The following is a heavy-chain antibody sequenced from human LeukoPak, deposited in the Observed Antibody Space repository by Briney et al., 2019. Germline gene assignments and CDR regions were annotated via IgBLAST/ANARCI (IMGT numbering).Heavy chain of an antibody. D-gene: IGHD2-15*01. CDR3: ASVQVGYCSGGSCYSPWFDP. J-gene: IGHJ5*02. V-gene: IGHV1-69*01. CDR1: GGTFSSYA. CDR2: IIPIFGTA. Sequence: GSSVKVSCKASGGTFSSYAISWVRQAPGQGLEWMGGIIPIFGTANYAQKFQGRVTFTADESTSTAYMELSSLRSEDTAVYYCASVQVGYCSGGSCYSPWFDPWGQGTLVTVSS.